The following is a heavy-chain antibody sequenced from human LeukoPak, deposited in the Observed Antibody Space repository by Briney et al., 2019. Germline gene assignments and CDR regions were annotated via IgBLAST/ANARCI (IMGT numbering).Heavy chain of an antibody. J-gene: IGHJ4*02. Sequence: TGGSLRLSCAASGIAVTGNYMSWVRQPPGKGLEWVSFISINTDTFYADSVRGRFTISRDSSKNTLFLQMNSLRDEGSAVYYCAIAQSWDELFDSWGQGTLVTVSS. CDR1: GIAVTGNY. CDR3: AIAQSWDELFDS. V-gene: IGHV3-53*01. CDR2: ISINTDT. D-gene: IGHD1-1*01.